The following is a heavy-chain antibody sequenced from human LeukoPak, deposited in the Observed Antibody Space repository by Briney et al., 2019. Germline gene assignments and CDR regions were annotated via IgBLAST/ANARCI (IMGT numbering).Heavy chain of an antibody. CDR2: INPNSGGT. CDR1: GYTFTGYY. CDR3: ARCRYGGSHGLDY. V-gene: IGHV1-2*02. D-gene: IGHD1-26*01. J-gene: IGHJ4*02. Sequence: ASVKVSCKASGYTFTGYYMHWVRQAPGQGLEWMGWINPNSGGTNYAQKFQGRVTMTRDTSISTAYMELSRLRSDDTAVYYCARCRYGGSHGLDYWGQGTLVTVSS.